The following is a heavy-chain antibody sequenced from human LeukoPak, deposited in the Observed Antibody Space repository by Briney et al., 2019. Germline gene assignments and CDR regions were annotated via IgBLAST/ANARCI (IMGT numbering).Heavy chain of an antibody. CDR2: INPNSGGT. V-gene: IGHV1-2*02. CDR3: ARDSGRLLWFGELFDY. CDR1: GYTFTGYY. J-gene: IGHJ4*02. Sequence: ASVKVPCKASGYTFTGYYMHWVRQAPGQGLEWMGWINPNSGGTNYAQKFQGRVTMTRDTSISTAYMELSRLRSDDTAVYYCARDSGRLLWFGELFDYWGQGTLVTVSS. D-gene: IGHD3-10*01.